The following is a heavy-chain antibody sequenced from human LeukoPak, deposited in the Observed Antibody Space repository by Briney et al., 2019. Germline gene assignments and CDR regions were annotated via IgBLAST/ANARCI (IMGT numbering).Heavy chain of an antibody. CDR1: GFTFSSYA. CDR2: ISYDGSNK. J-gene: IGHJ5*02. V-gene: IGHV3-30-3*01. Sequence: PGRSLRLSCAASGFTFSSYAMHWVRQAPGKGLEWVAVISYDGSNKYYADSVKGRFTISRDNAKNTAYLQMNSLRPEDTAVYYCARANPGDLTPWGQGTLVIVSS. CDR3: ARANPGDLTP. D-gene: IGHD3-16*01.